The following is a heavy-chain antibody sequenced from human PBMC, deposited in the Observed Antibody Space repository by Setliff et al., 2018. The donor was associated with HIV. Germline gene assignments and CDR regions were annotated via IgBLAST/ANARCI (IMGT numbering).Heavy chain of an antibody. Sequence: GASVKVSCKASGYTFTTYAMHWVRQAPGQRLEWMGGIIPIFGTTNYAPRFHGRVTITADESTNTAYMELNSLRSEDTAVYSCARDKGGQFFFYYMDVWGKGTTVTVSS. CDR3: ARDKGGQFFFYYMDV. J-gene: IGHJ6*03. CDR1: GYTFTTYA. CDR2: IIPIFGTT. D-gene: IGHD3-16*01. V-gene: IGHV1-69*13.